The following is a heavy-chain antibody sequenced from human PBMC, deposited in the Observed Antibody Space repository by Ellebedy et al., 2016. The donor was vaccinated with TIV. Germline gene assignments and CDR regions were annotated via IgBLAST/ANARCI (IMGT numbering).Heavy chain of an antibody. Sequence: GQGLEWMGWISAYNGNTYYAQKLQGRVTMTTDTSTRTAHMELRSLRSDDTAVYYCARDLSPYFDGPIPHGFDIWGQGTMVTVSS. D-gene: IGHD3-9*01. J-gene: IGHJ3*02. V-gene: IGHV1-18*01. CDR2: ISAYNGNT. CDR3: ARDLSPYFDGPIPHGFDI.